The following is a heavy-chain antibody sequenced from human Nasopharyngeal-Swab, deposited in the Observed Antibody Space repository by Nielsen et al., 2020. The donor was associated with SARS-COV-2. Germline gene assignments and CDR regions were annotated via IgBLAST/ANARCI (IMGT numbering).Heavy chain of an antibody. CDR3: ARPGTGIAAADY. D-gene: IGHD6-13*01. V-gene: IGHV4-39*01. Sequence: WICQPPGKGLEWIGSIYYSGSTYYNPSLKSRVTISVDTSKNQFSLKLSSVTAADTAVYYCARPGTGIAAADYWGQGTPVTVSS. J-gene: IGHJ4*02. CDR2: IYYSGST.